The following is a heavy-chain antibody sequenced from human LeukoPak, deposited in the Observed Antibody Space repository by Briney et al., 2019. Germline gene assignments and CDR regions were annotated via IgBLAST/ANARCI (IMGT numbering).Heavy chain of an antibody. CDR2: IYYSGST. V-gene: IGHV4-59*01. D-gene: IGHD4-17*01. CDR3: ARSDGDYTFDY. CDR1: GGSISSYY. J-gene: IGHJ4*02. Sequence: SETLSLTCTVSGGSISSYYWSWIRQPPGKGLEWIGYIYYSGSTNYNPSLKSRVTISVDTSKIQFSLKLSSVTAADTAVYYCARSDGDYTFDYWGQGTLVTVSS.